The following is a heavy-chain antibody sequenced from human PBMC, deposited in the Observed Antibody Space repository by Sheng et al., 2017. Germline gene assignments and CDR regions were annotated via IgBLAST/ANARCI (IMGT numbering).Heavy chain of an antibody. Sequence: QVQLVQSGAEMKKPGASVKVSCKASGYTFTGYYMHWVRQAPGQGLEWMGRISPNSGGTNYAQKLQGRVTMTTDTSTSTAYMELRSLRSDDTAVYYCAREWAYSPQTDAFDIWGQGTMVTVSS. V-gene: IGHV1-2*06. D-gene: IGHD6-13*01. J-gene: IGHJ3*02. CDR1: GYTFTGYY. CDR3: AREWAYSPQTDAFDI. CDR2: ISPNSGGT.